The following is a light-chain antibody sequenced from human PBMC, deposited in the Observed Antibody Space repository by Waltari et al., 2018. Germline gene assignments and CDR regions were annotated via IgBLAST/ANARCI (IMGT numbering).Light chain of an antibody. V-gene: IGKV3D-11*01. CDR1: PGVSSY. Sequence: EFVLTQSPACLLQSPGERATLPCRANPGVSSYLAWYQQKPGQAPRLLIYDASNRATGIPARFSGSGPGTDFTLTISSLEPEDFAVYYCQQRSNWLLTFGGGTKVEIK. CDR3: QQRSNWLLT. CDR2: DAS. J-gene: IGKJ4*01.